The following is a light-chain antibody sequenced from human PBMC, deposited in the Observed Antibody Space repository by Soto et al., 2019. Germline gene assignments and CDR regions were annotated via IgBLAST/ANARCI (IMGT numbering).Light chain of an antibody. CDR3: SSYTSSSTVI. J-gene: IGLJ2*01. V-gene: IGLV2-14*03. CDR2: DVR. Sequence: QSALTQPASVSGSPGQSITISCTGTSSDVGGYNFVSWYQQHPGKAPKFLIYDVRNRPSGVSNRFSGSRSGTTASLTISGLQAEDEADYYCSSYTSSSTVIFGGGTKLTVL. CDR1: SSDVGGYNF.